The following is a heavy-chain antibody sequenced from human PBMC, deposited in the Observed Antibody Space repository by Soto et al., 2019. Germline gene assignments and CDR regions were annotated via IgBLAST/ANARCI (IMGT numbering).Heavy chain of an antibody. CDR3: ARDGAVAGLIDY. CDR1: GFSLSSYS. D-gene: IGHD6-19*01. V-gene: IGHV3-21*01. CDR2: ISISSSYI. Sequence: GSLRLSCAASGFSLSSYSMYWVRQAPGKGLELVSSISISSSYIYYADSVKGRFTISRDNSKNSPYLQMTSLRAEDTAVYYCARDGAVAGLIDYWGQGTLVTVSS. J-gene: IGHJ4*02.